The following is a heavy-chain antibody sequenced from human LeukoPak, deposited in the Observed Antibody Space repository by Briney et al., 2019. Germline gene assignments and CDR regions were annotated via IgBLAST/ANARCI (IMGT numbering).Heavy chain of an antibody. CDR3: ARSDYDSTTFYYHLDL. Sequence: AGSLRLSCAASGFTFSSYWMHWVRQPPGKGPVWVSRVNVDGQSTAYADSVKGRFTISRDNAKYTRSLQMNSLSGEDTAVYYCARSDYDSTTFYYHLDLWGQGSLGTVSS. CDR2: VNVDGQST. V-gene: IGHV3-74*01. CDR1: GFTFSSYW. D-gene: IGHD2/OR15-2a*01. J-gene: IGHJ5*02.